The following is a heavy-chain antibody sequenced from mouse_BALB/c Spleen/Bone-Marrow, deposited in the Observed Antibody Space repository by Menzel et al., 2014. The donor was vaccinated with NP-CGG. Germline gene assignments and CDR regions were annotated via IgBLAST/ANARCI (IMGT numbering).Heavy chain of an antibody. CDR2: ISYSGST. V-gene: IGHV3-2*02. J-gene: IGHJ3*01. D-gene: IGHD2-4*01. CDR3: ARSSSYDYDVGFAY. CDR1: GYSITRDYA. Sequence: EVQLVESGPGLVKPSQSLSLTCIVTGYSITRDYAWNWIRQFPGNKLEWMGYISYSGSTTYNPSLESRISITRDTSKNQFFLQLNSVPTEDTATYYCARSSSYDYDVGFAYWGQGTLVTVSA.